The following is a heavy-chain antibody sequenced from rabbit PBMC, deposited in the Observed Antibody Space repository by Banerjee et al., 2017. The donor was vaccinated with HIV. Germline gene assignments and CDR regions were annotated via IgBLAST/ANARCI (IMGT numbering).Heavy chain of an antibody. J-gene: IGHJ4*01. V-gene: IGHV1S40*01. CDR2: IGAGSSGIT. Sequence: QSLEESGGGLVQPEGSLTLTCKASGFDFSSTYYMCWVRQAPGKGLEWIGCIGAGSSGITYYASWAKGRCTISKTSSTTVTLQMTSLTAADTATYFCARDLAGVIGCNFNLWGQGPLVTVS. CDR1: GFDFSSTYY. D-gene: IGHD4-1*01. CDR3: ARDLAGVIGCNFNL.